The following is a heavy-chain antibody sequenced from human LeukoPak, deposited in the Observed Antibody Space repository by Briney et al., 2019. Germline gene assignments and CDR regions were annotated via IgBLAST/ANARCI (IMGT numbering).Heavy chain of an antibody. D-gene: IGHD1-1*01. V-gene: IGHV3-23*01. CDR3: ASRSELWGYFDY. CDR2: ISSLGGST. Sequence: PGRSLRLSCAASGFIFNNYAMSWVRQAPGKGLEWVSAISSLGGSTYYADSVKGRFTLSRDTSKDVLYLQMNSLRAEDTAVYYCASRSELWGYFDYWGQGTLVTVSS. J-gene: IGHJ4*02. CDR1: GFIFNNYA.